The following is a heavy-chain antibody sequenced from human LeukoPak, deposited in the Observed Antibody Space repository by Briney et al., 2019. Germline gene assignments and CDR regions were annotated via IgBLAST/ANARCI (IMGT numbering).Heavy chain of an antibody. CDR3: ARDHFFGMRGYSYASTSNPKFDY. CDR2: ISRSSSTI. J-gene: IGHJ4*02. Sequence: PGGSLRLSCAASGFTFSTYGMNWVRQAPGKGLEWVSYISRSSSTIYYADSVKGRFTISRDNAKNSLYLQMNSLRAEDTAVYYCARDHFFGMRGYSYASTSNPKFDYWGQGTLVTVSS. V-gene: IGHV3-48*01. CDR1: GFTFSTYG. D-gene: IGHD5-18*01.